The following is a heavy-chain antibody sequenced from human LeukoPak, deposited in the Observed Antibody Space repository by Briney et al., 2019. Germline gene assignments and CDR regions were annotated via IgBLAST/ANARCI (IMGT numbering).Heavy chain of an antibody. V-gene: IGHV3-7*03. J-gene: IGHJ4*02. CDR1: GFTFSDAW. Sequence: GGSLRLSCAASGFTFSDAWMSWVRQAPGKGLEWVANIKQDGSEKYYVDSVKGRFTISRDNAKNTLYLQMNSLRAEDTAVYCCAKAERSYIFDYWGQGTLVTVSS. D-gene: IGHD1-26*01. CDR3: AKAERSYIFDY. CDR2: IKQDGSEK.